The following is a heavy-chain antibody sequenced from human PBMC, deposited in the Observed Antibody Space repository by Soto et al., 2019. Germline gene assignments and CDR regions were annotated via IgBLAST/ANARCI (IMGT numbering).Heavy chain of an antibody. CDR2: IIGSGVRT. D-gene: IGHD6-13*01. J-gene: IGHJ6*02. V-gene: IGHV3-23*01. CDR3: AKELMLAAGSWLTSDQPYYGMDV. CDR1: GFTSSHYA. Sequence: EVQLLESGGGLVQSGGSLRVSCAASGFTSSHYAMSWVRQAPGKGLEWVSSIIGSGVRTYYADSVQGRFTISRDNSKNTLYLQMDSLRAEDTAIYYCAKELMLAAGSWLTSDQPYYGMDVWGQGTTVTVSS.